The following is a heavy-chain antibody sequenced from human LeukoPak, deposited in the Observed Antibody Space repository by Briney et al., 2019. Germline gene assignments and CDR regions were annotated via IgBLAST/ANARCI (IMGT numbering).Heavy chain of an antibody. J-gene: IGHJ4*02. V-gene: IGHV4-31*03. CDR2: IYYSGST. CDR1: GGSISSGGYY. Sequence: TLSLTCTVSGGSISSGGYYWSWIRQHPGKGLEWIGYIYYSGSTYYNPSLKSRVTISVDTSKNQFSLKLSSVTAADTAVYYCARVSSGWYSSDYWGQGTLVTVSS. D-gene: IGHD6-19*01. CDR3: ARVSSGWYSSDY.